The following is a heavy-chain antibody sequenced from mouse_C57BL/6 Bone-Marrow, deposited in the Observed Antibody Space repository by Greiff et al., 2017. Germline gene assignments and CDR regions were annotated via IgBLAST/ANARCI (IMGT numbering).Heavy chain of an antibody. V-gene: IGHV14-3*01. CDR1: GFNIKNNY. J-gene: IGHJ1*03. CDR2: IDPANGNT. D-gene: IGHD1-1*01. CDR3: AGGYYGGTLYGYFDV. Sequence: VQLQQSVAELVRPGASVKLSCTASGFNIKNNYMHWVKQRPEQGLEWIGRIDPANGNTKYAPKFQGKATITADTSSNTAYLQLSSLTSEDTAIYYGAGGYYGGTLYGYFDVWGTGTTGTGSS.